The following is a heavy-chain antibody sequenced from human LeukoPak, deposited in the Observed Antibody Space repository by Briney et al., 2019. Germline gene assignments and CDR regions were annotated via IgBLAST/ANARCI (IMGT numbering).Heavy chain of an antibody. V-gene: IGHV3-9*01. J-gene: IGHJ6*03. CDR2: ISWNSGSI. D-gene: IGHD6-19*01. CDR3: AKDVSSGSQVYYYYMDV. CDR1: GFTFDDYA. Sequence: PGRSLRLSCAASGFTFDDYAMHWVRQAPGKGLEWVSGISWNSGSIGYADSVKGRFTISRDNAKNSLYLQMNSLRAEDTALYYCAKDVSSGSQVYYYYMDVWGKGTTVTISS.